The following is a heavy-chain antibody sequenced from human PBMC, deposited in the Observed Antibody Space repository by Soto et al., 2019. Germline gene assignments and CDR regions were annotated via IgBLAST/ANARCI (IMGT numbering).Heavy chain of an antibody. V-gene: IGHV3-15*07. D-gene: IGHD3-22*01. CDR1: GFTFSNAW. CDR2: IKSKTDGGTT. J-gene: IGHJ4*02. CDR3: TTKDYFDSTGYYSNFDY. Sequence: GGSLRLSCAASGFTFSNAWMNWVRQAPGKGLGWVGRIKSKTDGGTTDYAAPVKGRFTISRDDSKNTLYLQMNSLKTEDTAVYYCTTKDYFDSTGYYSNFDYWGQGTLVTVSS.